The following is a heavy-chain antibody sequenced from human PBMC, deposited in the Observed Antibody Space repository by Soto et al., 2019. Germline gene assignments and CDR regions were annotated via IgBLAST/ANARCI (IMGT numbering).Heavy chain of an antibody. Sequence: QVQLVQSGAEVKKPGSSVRVSCKASGGTFSSYAISWGRQAPGQGLEWMGGIIPIFGTENYAQKFQGTVTITADESTSTAYMELSSLRSEDTAVYYCARDRIAGSKYYYGMDVWGQGTTVTVSS. V-gene: IGHV1-69*01. CDR3: ARDRIAGSKYYYGMDV. CDR2: IIPIFGTE. J-gene: IGHJ6*02. D-gene: IGHD6-13*01. CDR1: GGTFSSYA.